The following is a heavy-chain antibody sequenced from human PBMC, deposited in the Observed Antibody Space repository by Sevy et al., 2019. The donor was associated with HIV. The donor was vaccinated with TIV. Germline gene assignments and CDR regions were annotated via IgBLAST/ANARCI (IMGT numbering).Heavy chain of an antibody. CDR2: MNPNTGNT. CDR3: AKGPEKPYYYYYMDV. V-gene: IGHV1-8*01. Sequence: ASVKVSCKASGYTFTSYDINWVRQATGQGLEWMGRMNPNTGNTGYAQKFQGRVTMTRNTSISTAYMELSSLRSEDTAVYYCAKGPEKPYYYYYMDVWGKGTTVTVSS. CDR1: GYTFTSYD. J-gene: IGHJ6*03.